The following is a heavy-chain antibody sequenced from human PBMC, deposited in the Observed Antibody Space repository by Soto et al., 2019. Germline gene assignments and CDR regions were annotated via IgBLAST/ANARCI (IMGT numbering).Heavy chain of an antibody. CDR1: GFIFDSYG. Sequence: QVQLVESGGGVVQPGRSLRLSCAASGFIFDSYGMHWVRQAPGKGLEWVAVISSDGNNKYYADSVKGRFTISRDNFKNTLYLQMSSLRADDTAVYYCAKDLLPNTVTTCGSWGQGTLVTVSS. CDR3: AKDLLPNTVTTCGS. D-gene: IGHD4-17*01. CDR2: ISSDGNNK. J-gene: IGHJ5*02. V-gene: IGHV3-30*18.